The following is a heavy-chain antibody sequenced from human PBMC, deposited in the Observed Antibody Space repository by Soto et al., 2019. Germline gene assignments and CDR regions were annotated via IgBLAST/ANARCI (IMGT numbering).Heavy chain of an antibody. CDR1: GGSVSSGSYY. V-gene: IGHV4-61*01. CDR2: IFYSGST. Sequence: QVQLQESGPGLVKPSETLSLTCTVSGGSVSSGSYYWSWIRQPPGKGLEWIGYIFYSGSTNYNPSLKSRVTISVNTSKNQFSLKLRSVTAADTAVYYCASVDIVTDAFHIWGQGTLVSVSS. J-gene: IGHJ3*02. CDR3: ASVDIVTDAFHI. D-gene: IGHD5-12*01.